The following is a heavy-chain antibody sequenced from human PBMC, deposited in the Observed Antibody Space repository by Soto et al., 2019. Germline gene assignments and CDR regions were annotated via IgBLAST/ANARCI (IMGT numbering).Heavy chain of an antibody. CDR3: ARGGMVIITTATSFDD. J-gene: IGHJ4*02. CDR2: IYASGST. D-gene: IGHD1-1*01. Sequence: PSETLSLTCTVSGGSISTYYWSWIRQPAWKGLEWIGRIYASGSTNYNPSLKSRVTMSVATSKNQFSLKLSSVTAADTAVYYCARGGMVIITTATSFDDCGQGALVTASS. CDR1: GGSISTYY. V-gene: IGHV4-4*07.